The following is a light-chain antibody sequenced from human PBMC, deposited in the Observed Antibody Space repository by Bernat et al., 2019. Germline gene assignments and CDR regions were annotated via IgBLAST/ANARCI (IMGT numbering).Light chain of an antibody. V-gene: IGKV3-20*01. Sequence: PGETATLSCRASQSVSSSYLAWYQQKPGQAPRLLMYATSSRATGIPDRFSGSVSGTDFTLTISRLEPEDFAVYYCQVYGNSPPAYTFCQGTKLEIQ. CDR3: QVYGNSPPAYT. CDR1: QSVSSSY. J-gene: IGKJ2*01. CDR2: ATS.